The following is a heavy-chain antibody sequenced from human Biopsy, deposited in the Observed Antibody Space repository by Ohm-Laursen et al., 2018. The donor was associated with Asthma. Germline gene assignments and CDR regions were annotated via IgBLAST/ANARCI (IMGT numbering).Heavy chain of an antibody. Sequence: GSLRLSCSASGFTFSSYAMSWVRQTPDRGLEWVSGISTNGGSKYYADSVKGRFTLSRDNSKTTLSLQMNSLTEGDTAVYYCVKALGGGDGFDVWGLGTTVTVSS. CDR3: VKALGGGDGFDV. V-gene: IGHV3-23*01. CDR2: ISTNGGSK. CDR1: GFTFSSYA. J-gene: IGHJ3*01.